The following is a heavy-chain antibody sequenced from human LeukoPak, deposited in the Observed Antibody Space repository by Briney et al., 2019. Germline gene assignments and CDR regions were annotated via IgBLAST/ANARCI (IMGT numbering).Heavy chain of an antibody. CDR3: AREHRGSYPH. J-gene: IGHJ4*02. CDR2: IYTSGST. D-gene: IGHD1-26*01. CDR1: GGSISSGSYS. V-gene: IGHV4-61*02. Sequence: SETLSLTCTVSGGSISSGSYSWSWIRQPAGKGLEWIGRIYTSGSTNYNPSLKSRVTMSVDTSKNQFSLKLSSVTAADTAVYYCAREHRGSYPHWGRGTLVTVSS.